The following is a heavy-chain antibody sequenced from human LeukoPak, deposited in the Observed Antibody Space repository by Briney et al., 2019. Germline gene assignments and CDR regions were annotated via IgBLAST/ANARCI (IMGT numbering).Heavy chain of an antibody. CDR3: AKDIRLLWFGELQGNFDY. V-gene: IGHV3-23*01. D-gene: IGHD3-10*01. CDR2: ISGSGAST. J-gene: IGHJ4*02. Sequence: PGGSLRLSCAASGFTFSSYAMSWVRQAPGKGLEWVSAISGSGASTYYADSVKGRFTISRDNSKNTLYLQMNSLRAEDTAVYYCAKDIRLLWFGELQGNFDYWGQGTLVTVSS. CDR1: GFTFSSYA.